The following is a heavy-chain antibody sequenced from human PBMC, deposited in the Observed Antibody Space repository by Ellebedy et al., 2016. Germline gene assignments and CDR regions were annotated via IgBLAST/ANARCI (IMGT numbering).Heavy chain of an antibody. CDR3: AKASVAADGTRFGMDV. J-gene: IGHJ6*02. D-gene: IGHD6-13*01. Sequence: GGSLRLSXPASGFTFTSYAINWVRQVPGKGLEWVSVICRRSENTHYADSVKGRFTISRDNSKSTLYLQMNSLGAEDTAIYYCAKASVAADGTRFGMDVWGQGTTVTVSS. CDR2: ICRRSENT. V-gene: IGHV3-23*01. CDR1: GFTFTSYA.